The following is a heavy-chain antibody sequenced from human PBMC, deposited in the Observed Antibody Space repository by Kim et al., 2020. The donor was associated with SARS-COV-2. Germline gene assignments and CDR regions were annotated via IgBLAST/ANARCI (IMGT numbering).Heavy chain of an antibody. CDR3: ARVYSSSSLGN. Sequence: THYSQKIEGRVTITRDTSARTAYLELSSLMSEDTAVYYCARVYSSSSLGNWGQGTLVTVSS. CDR2: T. V-gene: IGHV1-3*01. D-gene: IGHD6-6*01. J-gene: IGHJ4*02.